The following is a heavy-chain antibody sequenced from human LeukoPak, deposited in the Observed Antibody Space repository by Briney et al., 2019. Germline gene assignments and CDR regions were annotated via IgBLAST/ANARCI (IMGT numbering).Heavy chain of an antibody. CDR2: IYYSGTT. CDR1: GGSISSSSYY. J-gene: IGHJ4*02. D-gene: IGHD1-26*01. Sequence: SETLSLTCTVSGGSISSSSYYWGWIRQPPGKGLEWIGTIYYSGTTYYNPSLKSRVTMSVDRSKNQFSLKLSSVTAADTALYYCARDFGGTYPGHFDYWGQGTLVTVSS. CDR3: ARDFGGTYPGHFDY. V-gene: IGHV4-39*07.